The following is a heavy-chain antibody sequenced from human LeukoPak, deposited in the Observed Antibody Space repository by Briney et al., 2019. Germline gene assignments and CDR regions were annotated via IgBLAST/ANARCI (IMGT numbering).Heavy chain of an antibody. CDR2: INPNSGGT. V-gene: IGHV1-2*02. CDR3: ARVLRYCSGGNCYSGGLGYLDV. D-gene: IGHD2-15*01. J-gene: IGHJ6*03. Sequence: ASVKVSCKASGYTFTGYYMHWVRQAPGQGLEWMGWINPNSGGTNYAQKFQGRVTMTRDMSISTAYMELSRLRSDDTAVYYCARVLRYCSGGNCYSGGLGYLDVWGKGTTVTISS. CDR1: GYTFTGYY.